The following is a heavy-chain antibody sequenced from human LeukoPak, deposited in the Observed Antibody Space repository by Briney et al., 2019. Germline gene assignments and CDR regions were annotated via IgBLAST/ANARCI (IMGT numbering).Heavy chain of an antibody. Sequence: GGSLRLSCAASGFTFSSYSMNWVRQAPGKGLEWVSSISSSSSYIYYADSVKGRFTISRDNAKNSLYVQMNSLRAEDTAVYYCARDSSGYFDFDYWGQGTLVTVSS. CDR2: ISSSSSYI. CDR1: GFTFSSYS. CDR3: ARDSSGYFDFDY. J-gene: IGHJ4*02. D-gene: IGHD3-22*01. V-gene: IGHV3-21*01.